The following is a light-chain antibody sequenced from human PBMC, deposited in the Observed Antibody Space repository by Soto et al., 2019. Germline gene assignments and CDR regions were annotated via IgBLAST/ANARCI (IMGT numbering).Light chain of an antibody. CDR2: DAS. CDR1: QTVNSY. CDR3: QQRRN. J-gene: IGKJ5*01. V-gene: IGKV3-11*01. Sequence: EIVLTQSPATLSLSPGERATLSCRASQTVNSYLAWYQQKPGQAPRLLVYDASDRATGIPARFSGSGSGTDFTLTISSLEPEDFEVYYCQQRRNFGQGTRLEIK.